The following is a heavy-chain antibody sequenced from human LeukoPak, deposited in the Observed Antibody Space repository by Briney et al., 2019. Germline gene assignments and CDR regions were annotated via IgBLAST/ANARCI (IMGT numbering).Heavy chain of an antibody. Sequence: GGSLRLSCAASGFTFSSYSMNWVRQAPGKGLEWVSSISSSSSYIYYADSVKGRFTIYRDNAKNSLYLQMNSLRAEDTAVYYCARLVLLENYYYYGMDVWGQGTTVTVSS. V-gene: IGHV3-21*01. J-gene: IGHJ6*02. CDR1: GFTFSSYS. D-gene: IGHD6-13*01. CDR2: ISSSSSYI. CDR3: ARLVLLENYYYYGMDV.